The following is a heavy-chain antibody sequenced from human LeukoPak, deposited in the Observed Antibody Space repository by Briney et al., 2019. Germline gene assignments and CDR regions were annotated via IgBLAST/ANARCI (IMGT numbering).Heavy chain of an antibody. CDR2: MNPNSGNT. V-gene: IGHV1-8*01. CDR3: GRQGRAGGDFGC. D-gene: IGHD3-16*01. Sequence: GSVKVSSKASGYTFTSYDINWVRQAPGQGLEWMGWMNPNSGNTGYAQKFQGTVTITRNTSLSTAYMEHGSVRSQGTAVYFCGRQGRAGGDFGCGGQGPVVTVS. J-gene: IGHJ4*01. CDR1: GYTFTSYD.